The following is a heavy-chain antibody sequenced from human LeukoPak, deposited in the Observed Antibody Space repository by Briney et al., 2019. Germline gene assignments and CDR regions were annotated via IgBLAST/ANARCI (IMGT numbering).Heavy chain of an antibody. J-gene: IGHJ4*02. V-gene: IGHV4-59*02. CDR1: GGSVSSYY. CDR2: IYYTGST. CDR3: ARGSKAAPGTFDY. Sequence: SETLSLTCTVSGGSVSSYYWSWIRQPPGKGLEWIGYIYYTGSTDYNPSLKSRVAISVDTSKNQFSLKLSSVTAADTAVYYCARGSKAAPGTFDYWGQGTLVTVSS. D-gene: IGHD6-13*01.